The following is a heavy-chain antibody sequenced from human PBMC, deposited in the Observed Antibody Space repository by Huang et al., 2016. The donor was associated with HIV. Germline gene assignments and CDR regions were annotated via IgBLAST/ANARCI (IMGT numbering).Heavy chain of an antibody. CDR1: GDILNQLS. J-gene: IGHJ4*02. D-gene: IGHD3-3*01. CDR3: ATRTPGFLERLLFY. CDR2: LYPEDGKP. V-gene: IGHV1-24*01. Sequence: QVHLEQSGAEVRKPGASVKVSCKVSGDILNQLSLPWVRQPPGKGLEWRGGLYPEDGKPIYAQTFQGRVTMTEDTSRDTAYMELSGLKSEDTAMYYCATRTPGFLERLLFYWGQGTLVTVSS.